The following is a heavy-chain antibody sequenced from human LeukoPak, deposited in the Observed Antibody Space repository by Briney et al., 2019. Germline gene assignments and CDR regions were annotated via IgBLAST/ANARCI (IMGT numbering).Heavy chain of an antibody. CDR3: ARIGRHYGSGSYADF. CDR2: IYYSGST. D-gene: IGHD3-10*01. CDR1: GGSISSYY. V-gene: IGHV4-59*12. J-gene: IGHJ4*01. Sequence: PSETLSLTCTVSGGSISSYYWSWIRQPPGKGLEWIGYIYYSGSTYYNPSLKSRVTISVDTSNNQFSLKLNSVTAADTAVYYCARIGRHYGSGSYADFWGQGTLVTVSS.